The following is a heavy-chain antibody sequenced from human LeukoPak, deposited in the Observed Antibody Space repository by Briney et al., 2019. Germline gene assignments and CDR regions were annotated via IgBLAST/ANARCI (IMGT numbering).Heavy chain of an antibody. CDR3: ALYCSGGSCYNYYYYYYYMDV. J-gene: IGHJ6*03. Sequence: PGGSLRLSCAASGFTFSSYSMNWVRQAPGKGLEWVSYISSSSTIYYADSVKGRFTISRDNAKNSLYLQMNSLRAEDTAVYYCALYCSGGSCYNYYYYYYYMDVWGKGTTVTVSS. CDR2: ISSSSTI. CDR1: GFTFSSYS. D-gene: IGHD2-15*01. V-gene: IGHV3-48*01.